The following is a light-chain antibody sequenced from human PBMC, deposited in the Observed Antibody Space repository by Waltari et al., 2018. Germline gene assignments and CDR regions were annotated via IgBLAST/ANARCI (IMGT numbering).Light chain of an antibody. V-gene: IGKV1-39*01. J-gene: IGKJ3*01. CDR2: GSS. CDR1: QRISSY. Sequence: DIQMTQSPSFLSASVGDRVTITCRASQRISSYVNWYQQQAGKGPKLLIYGSSSLQSGVPSRFSGTGSGTDFTLTINGLQPEDFATYYCQQAYNRITFGPGTTVDFK. CDR3: QQAYNRIT.